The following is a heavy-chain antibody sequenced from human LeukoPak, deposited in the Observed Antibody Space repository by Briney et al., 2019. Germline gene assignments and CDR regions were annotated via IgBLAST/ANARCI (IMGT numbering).Heavy chain of an antibody. CDR3: ARVMGISYGFT. CDR2: ISYDGSNK. Sequence: PGRSLRLSCVASGFTFSSYGMHWVRQAPGKGLEWVAVISYDGSNKYYADSVKGRFTISRDNSKNTLYLQMNSLRAEDTAVYYCARVMGISYGFTWGQGTLVTVSS. J-gene: IGHJ4*02. D-gene: IGHD5-18*01. V-gene: IGHV3-30*19. CDR1: GFTFSSYG.